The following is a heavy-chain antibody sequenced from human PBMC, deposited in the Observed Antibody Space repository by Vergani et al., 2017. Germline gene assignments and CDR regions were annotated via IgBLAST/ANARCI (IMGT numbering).Heavy chain of an antibody. CDR2: IYSGGST. J-gene: IGHJ4*02. CDR3: ARVPINDFLFDY. CDR1: GFTVSSNY. Sequence: EVQLVETGGGLIQPGGSLRLSCAASGFTVSSNYMSWVRQAPGKGLEWVSVIYSGGSTYYADSVKGRFTIYRDNSKNTLYLQMNSLRAEDTAVYYCARVPINDFLFDYWGPGTLVIVSS. V-gene: IGHV3-53*02. D-gene: IGHD2-2*01.